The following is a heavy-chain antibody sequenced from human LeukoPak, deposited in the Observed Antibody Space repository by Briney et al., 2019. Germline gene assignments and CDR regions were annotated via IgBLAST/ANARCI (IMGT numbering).Heavy chain of an antibody. CDR3: ARLKGSILTGYWFDP. CDR1: RGTFSSYA. J-gene: IGHJ5*02. D-gene: IGHD3-9*01. CDR2: IIPIFGTA. V-gene: IGHV1-69*05. Sequence: SVKVSCKASRGTFSSYAISWVRQAPGQGLEWMGGIIPIFGTANYAQKFQGRVTITTDESTSTAYMELSSLRSEDTAVYYCARLKGSILTGYWFDPWGQGTLVTVSS.